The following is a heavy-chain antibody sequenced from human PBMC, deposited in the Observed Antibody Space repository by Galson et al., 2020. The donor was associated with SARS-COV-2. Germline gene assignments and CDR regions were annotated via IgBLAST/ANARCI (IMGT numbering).Heavy chain of an antibody. CDR1: GASIGSGTDC. Sequence: SETLSLTCTVSGASIGSGTDCWSWIRQSAGQGLEWIGRICTSGTPTYNAALKSRVTISVDPSKNGFSLKVRSVTVADTAVYYCARDEITAWQDAFDIWGPGTMVTVSS. D-gene: IGHD3-10*01. CDR2: ICTSGTP. V-gene: IGHV4-61*02. J-gene: IGHJ3*02. CDR3: ARDEITAWQDAFDI.